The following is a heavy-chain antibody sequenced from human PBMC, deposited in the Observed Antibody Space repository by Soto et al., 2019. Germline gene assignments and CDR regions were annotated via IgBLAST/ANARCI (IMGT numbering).Heavy chain of an antibody. V-gene: IGHV1-18*01. Sequence: ASVKVSCKASGYSFTIYGITWVRQAPGQGLEWMGWISTYDGNTNYAQNFQGRVSMARDTSTSTAYMELRSLRSNDTAVYYCARDRGRSCIGGICPFDYWGQGTLVTVSS. J-gene: IGHJ4*02. D-gene: IGHD2-15*01. CDR2: ISTYDGNT. CDR3: ARDRGRSCIGGICPFDY. CDR1: GYSFTIYG.